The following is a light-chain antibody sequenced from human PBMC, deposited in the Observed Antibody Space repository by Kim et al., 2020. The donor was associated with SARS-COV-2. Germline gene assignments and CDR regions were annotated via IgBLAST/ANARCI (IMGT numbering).Light chain of an antibody. CDR3: SAWDSSLTAWV. V-gene: IGLV10-54*01. J-gene: IGLJ3*02. CDR1: SNNVGNEG. Sequence: LTQPPSVSKDLRQTATLTCTGNSNNVGNEGAAWLQQHQGQPPKLLSYRNNNRPSGISERLSASRSGNTASLTITGLQPEDEADYYCSAWDSSLTAWVFGGGTQLTVL. CDR2: RNN.